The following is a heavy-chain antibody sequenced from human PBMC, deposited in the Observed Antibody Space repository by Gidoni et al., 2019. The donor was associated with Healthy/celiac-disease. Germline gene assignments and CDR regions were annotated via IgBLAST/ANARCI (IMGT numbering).Heavy chain of an antibody. CDR3: ARGVFWYSEEIGVFDY. D-gene: IGHD3-9*01. CDR2: RKQDGSEK. Sequence: EVQLVESGGGLVQPGGSLRRSCAASGFTFSRSWMSWVRQAPGKGLEWVANRKQDGSEKYYVDSVKGRFTISRDNAKNSLYLQMNSLRAEDTAVYYCARGVFWYSEEIGVFDYWGQGTLVTVSS. CDR1: GFTFSRSW. V-gene: IGHV3-7*01. J-gene: IGHJ4*02.